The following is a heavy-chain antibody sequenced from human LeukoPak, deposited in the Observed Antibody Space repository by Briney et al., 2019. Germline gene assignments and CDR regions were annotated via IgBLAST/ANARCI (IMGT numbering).Heavy chain of an antibody. CDR1: GFTFDDYA. V-gene: IGHV3-9*01. J-gene: IGHJ4*02. CDR3: AKVGIVAFGGMDV. CDR2: ISWNSGSI. D-gene: IGHD5-12*01. Sequence: GGSLRLSCAASGFTFDDYAMHWVRQAPGKGLEWVSGISWNSGSIGYADSVKGRFTISRDNAKNSLYLQMNSLRAEDTALYYCAKVGIVAFGGMDVWGQGTLVTVSS.